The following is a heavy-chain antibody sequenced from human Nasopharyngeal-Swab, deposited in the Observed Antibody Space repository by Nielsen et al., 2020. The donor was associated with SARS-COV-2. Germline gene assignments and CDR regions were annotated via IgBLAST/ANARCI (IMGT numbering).Heavy chain of an antibody. D-gene: IGHD3-10*01. CDR1: GFTFNIYA. Sequence: GASLKISCIASGFTFNIYAMAWVRRAPGRGLQWVTGVSSSGGSTYYTDSVKGRFTISRDNSKNTLYLEMHSLRVEDTAVYYCAKDGVVRGDALDLWGQGTMVTVSS. CDR2: VSSSGGST. V-gene: IGHV3-23*01. J-gene: IGHJ3*01. CDR3: AKDGVVRGDALDL.